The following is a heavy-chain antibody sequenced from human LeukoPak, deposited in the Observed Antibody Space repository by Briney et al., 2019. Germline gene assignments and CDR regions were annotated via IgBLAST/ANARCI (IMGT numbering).Heavy chain of an antibody. CDR1: GFTLSSSV. V-gene: IGHV3-23*01. CDR3: ATEYSGGHYYFNY. Sequence: LAGRSLRLSCAAYGFTLSSSVMSWVSQDPGNGLGWVSSISGNGGSTYYADSVQGPSTISRDNSKNTLYLQMNGLRAEDTAVYYCATEYSGGHYYFNYWGQGTLVTVSS. CDR2: ISGNGGST. J-gene: IGHJ4*02. D-gene: IGHD6-19*01.